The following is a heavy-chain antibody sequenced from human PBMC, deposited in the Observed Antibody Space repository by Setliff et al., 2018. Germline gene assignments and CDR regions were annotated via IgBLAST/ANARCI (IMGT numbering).Heavy chain of an antibody. V-gene: IGHV1-69*05. CDR2: IIPVFGAT. D-gene: IGHD4-4*01. CDR1: GGTFRSYG. Sequence: SVKVSCKASGGTFRSYGISWVRQAPGQGLEWLGGIIPVFGATNYAQKFQGRLTITTDKPTTTAYMELSSLRSDDTAVYYCATEGGSTITRHYMDVWGKGTTVTVSS. CDR3: ATEGGSTITRHYMDV. J-gene: IGHJ6*03.